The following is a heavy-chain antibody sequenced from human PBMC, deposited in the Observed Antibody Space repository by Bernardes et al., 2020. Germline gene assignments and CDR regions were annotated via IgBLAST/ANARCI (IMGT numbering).Heavy chain of an antibody. V-gene: IGHV4-39*01. CDR1: GGSISSSSYY. Sequence: SETLSLTCTVSGGSISSSSYYWGWIRQPPGKGLEWIGSIYYSGSTYYNPSLKSRVTISVDTSKNQFSLKLSSVTAADTAVYYCARQRRGIVVVPAVFDYWGQGTLVTVSS. CDR2: IYYSGST. CDR3: ARQRRGIVVVPAVFDY. D-gene: IGHD2-2*01. J-gene: IGHJ4*02.